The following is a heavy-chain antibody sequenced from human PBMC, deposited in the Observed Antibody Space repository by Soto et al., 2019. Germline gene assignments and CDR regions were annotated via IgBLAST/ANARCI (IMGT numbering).Heavy chain of an antibody. CDR3: AKLHWYYYGMDV. CDR2: INHSGST. J-gene: IGHJ6*02. CDR1: GGSFSGDY. Sequence: SETLSLTCAVYGGSFSGDYWSWIRQPPGKGLEWIGEINHSGSTNYNPSLKSRVTISVDTSKNQFSLKLSSVTAADTAVYYCAKLHWYYYGMDVWGQGTTVTVSS. V-gene: IGHV4-34*01.